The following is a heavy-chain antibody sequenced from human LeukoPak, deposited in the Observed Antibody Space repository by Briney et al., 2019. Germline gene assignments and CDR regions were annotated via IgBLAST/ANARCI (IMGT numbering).Heavy chain of an antibody. CDR1: GFTFSRYW. CDR2: INTDGSHT. D-gene: IGHD3-22*01. Sequence: GGSLRLSCAASGFTFSRYWMHWVRQAPGKGLVRVSRINTDGSHTTYADSVKGRFTISRDNAKNTLYLQMNSLSAEDTAVYYCAGTYYYDSSGYYYIGKWGQGTLVTVSS. J-gene: IGHJ4*02. V-gene: IGHV3-74*01. CDR3: AGTYYYDSSGYYYIGK.